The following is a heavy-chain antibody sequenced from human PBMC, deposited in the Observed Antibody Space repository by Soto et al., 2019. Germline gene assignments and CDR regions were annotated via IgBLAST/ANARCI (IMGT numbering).Heavy chain of an antibody. CDR3: ASLGVGDWANYYYYYYGMDV. J-gene: IGHJ6*02. Sequence: GGSLRLSCAATGFTFSVYAMTWVRQAPGKGLEWVSAVTANGGSTYSADSVKGRFTISRDNSKNTLFLQMNSLRAEDTAVYYCASLGVGDWANYYYYYYGMDVWGQGTTVTVSS. D-gene: IGHD2-21*02. CDR2: VTANGGST. V-gene: IGHV3-23*01. CDR1: GFTFSVYA.